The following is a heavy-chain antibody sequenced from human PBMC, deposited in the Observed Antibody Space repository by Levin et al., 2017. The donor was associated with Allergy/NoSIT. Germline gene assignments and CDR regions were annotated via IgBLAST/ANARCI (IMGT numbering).Heavy chain of an antibody. Sequence: GESLKISCAASGFTFSGSAMHWVRQASGKGLEWVGRIRSKANSYATAYAASVKGRFTISRDDSKNTAYLQMNSLKTEDTAVYYCTRLPGVGLYYGMDVWGQGTTVTVSS. V-gene: IGHV3-73*01. CDR3: TRLPGVGLYYGMDV. CDR2: IRSKANSYAT. D-gene: IGHD3-3*01. J-gene: IGHJ6*02. CDR1: GFTFSGSA.